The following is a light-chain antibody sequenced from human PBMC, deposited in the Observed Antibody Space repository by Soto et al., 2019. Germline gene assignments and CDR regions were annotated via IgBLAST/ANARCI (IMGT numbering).Light chain of an antibody. J-gene: IGKJ1*01. CDR1: QGIRDA. Sequence: DIQMTQSPSSLSASVGDRVTITCRASQGIRDALGWYQQKPGKAPKRLIYAASSLQSGVPSRFSGSGSVTEFTLTISSLQPEDFVTYYCLQHNSYPQTFGQGTKVEIK. CDR2: AAS. CDR3: LQHNSYPQT. V-gene: IGKV1-17*01.